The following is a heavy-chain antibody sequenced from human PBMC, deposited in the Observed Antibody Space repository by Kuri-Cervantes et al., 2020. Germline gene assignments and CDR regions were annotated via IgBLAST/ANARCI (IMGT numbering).Heavy chain of an antibody. V-gene: IGHV3-9*01. CDR3: ARDRWTHDYGDYDGFDI. D-gene: IGHD4-17*01. CDR2: ISWNSGSI. CDR1: GFPFDDYA. Sequence: GRSLKISCEASGFPFDDYAMHWVRQAPGKGLEWVSGISWNSGSIGYADSVKGRFTISRDNSKNTVYLQMNSLRAEDTAMYYCARDRWTHDYGDYDGFDIWGHGTMVTVSS. J-gene: IGHJ3*02.